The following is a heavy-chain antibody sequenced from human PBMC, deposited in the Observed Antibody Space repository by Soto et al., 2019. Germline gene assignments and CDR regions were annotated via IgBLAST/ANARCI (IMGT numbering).Heavy chain of an antibody. J-gene: IGHJ4*02. CDR3: ARGPRGLYHHDY. D-gene: IGHD2-2*01. CDR2: INMDGTTT. CDR1: GFTFSGDW. Sequence: GGSLRLSCVASGFTFSGDWMHWVRQGAGKGLVWLSRINMDGTTTNYADSVKGRFTISRDNAKNTLYLQMNSLRVDDTAVYYCARGPRGLYHHDYWGQGALVTVSS. V-gene: IGHV3-74*01.